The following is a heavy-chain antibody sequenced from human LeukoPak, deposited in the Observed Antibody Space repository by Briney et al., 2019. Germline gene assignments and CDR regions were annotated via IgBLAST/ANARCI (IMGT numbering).Heavy chain of an antibody. CDR2: ISGSGGST. D-gene: IGHD3-22*01. CDR3: AKVGYYYDSSGYYIRSEFDY. J-gene: IGHJ4*02. V-gene: IGHV3-23*01. CDR1: GFTFSSYA. Sequence: GGSLRLSCAASGFTFSSYAMSWVRQAPGKGLEWVSAISGSGGSTYYADSVKGRFTISRDNSKNTLYLQMNSLRAEDTAVYYCAKVGYYYDSSGYYIRSEFDYWGQGTLVTVSS.